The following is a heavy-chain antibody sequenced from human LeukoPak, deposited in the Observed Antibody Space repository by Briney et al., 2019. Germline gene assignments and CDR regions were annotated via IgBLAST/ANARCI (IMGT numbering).Heavy chain of an antibody. CDR3: AKALGYCSSTSCYDRYFQH. D-gene: IGHD2-2*01. Sequence: GRSLRLSCAASGFTFSSYGMHWVRQAPGKGLEWVAVISYDGSNKYYADSVKGRFTISRDNSKNTLYLQMNSLRAEDTAVYYCAKALGYCSSTSCYDRYFQHWGQGTLVTVSS. V-gene: IGHV3-30*18. J-gene: IGHJ1*01. CDR1: GFTFSSYG. CDR2: ISYDGSNK.